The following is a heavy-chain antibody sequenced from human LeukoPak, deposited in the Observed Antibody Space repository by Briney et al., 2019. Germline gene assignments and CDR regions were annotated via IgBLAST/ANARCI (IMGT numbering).Heavy chain of an antibody. CDR2: INPNSGGT. CDR3: ARDPLSSSSGPADY. Sequence: ASVKVSCKASGYTFTSYDINWVRQATGQGLEWMGWINPNSGGTNYAQKFQGRVTMTRDTSISTAYMDLSRLRSDDTAVYYCARDPLSSSSGPADYWGQGTLVTVFS. CDR1: GYTFTSYD. J-gene: IGHJ4*02. D-gene: IGHD6-6*01. V-gene: IGHV1-2*02.